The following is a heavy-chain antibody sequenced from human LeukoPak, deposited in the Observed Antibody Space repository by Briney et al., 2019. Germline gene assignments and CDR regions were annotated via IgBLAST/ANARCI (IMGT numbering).Heavy chain of an antibody. D-gene: IGHD6-19*01. CDR2: TSGSGGST. Sequence: GGSLRLSCAASGFTFGTYAMSWVRQAPGKGLEWISATSGSGGSTYYADSVKGRFTISRDNSKNTLYLQMNSLRAEDTAVYYCAKIPYSSGWVQNWFDPWGQGTLVTVSS. V-gene: IGHV3-23*01. CDR1: GFTFGTYA. CDR3: AKIPYSSGWVQNWFDP. J-gene: IGHJ5*02.